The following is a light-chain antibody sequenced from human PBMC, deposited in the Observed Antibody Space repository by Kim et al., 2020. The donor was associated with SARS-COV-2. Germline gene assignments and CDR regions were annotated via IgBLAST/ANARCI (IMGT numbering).Light chain of an antibody. J-gene: IGKJ2*01. CDR2: GAS. V-gene: IGKV3-20*01. CDR3: QQSCTLPYT. Sequence: PGERATLSCRASHSVASRYLAWYQLKXGQAPRLLIFGASSWAAGVPDRFTGSGSGTDFTLTISSLEPEDFAMYYCQQSCTLPYTFGQGTKLE. CDR1: HSVASRY.